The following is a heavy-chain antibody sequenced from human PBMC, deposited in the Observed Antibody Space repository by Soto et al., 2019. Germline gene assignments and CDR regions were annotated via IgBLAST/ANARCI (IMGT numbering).Heavy chain of an antibody. Sequence: SETLSLTCAVYGGSFSGYYWSWIRQPPGKGLEWIGEINHSGSTNYNPSLKSRVTISVDTSKNQFSLKLSSVTAADTAVYYCARGRLGRLGVYGSTIRYRPGRWFDPGAREPWSPSPQ. CDR3: ARGRLGRLGVYGSTIRYRPGRWFDP. V-gene: IGHV4-34*01. CDR2: INHSGST. D-gene: IGHD2-2*01. J-gene: IGHJ5*02. CDR1: GGSFSGYY.